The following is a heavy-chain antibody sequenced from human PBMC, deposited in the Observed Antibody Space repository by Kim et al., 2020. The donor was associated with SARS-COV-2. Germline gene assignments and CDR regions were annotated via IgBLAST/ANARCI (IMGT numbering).Heavy chain of an antibody. CDR3: VKDARLLWFGEIDAFDI. Sequence: GGSLRLSCSSSGFTFSSYAMHWVRQAPGKGLEYVSAISSNGGSTYYADSVKGRFTISRDNSKNTLYLQMSSLRAEDTAVYYCVKDARLLWFGEIDAFDIWGQGTMVTVSS. J-gene: IGHJ3*02. D-gene: IGHD3-10*01. V-gene: IGHV3-64D*06. CDR1: GFTFSSYA. CDR2: ISSNGGST.